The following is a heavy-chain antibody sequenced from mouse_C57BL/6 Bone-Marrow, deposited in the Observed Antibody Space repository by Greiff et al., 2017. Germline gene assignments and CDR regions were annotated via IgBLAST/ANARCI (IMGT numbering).Heavy chain of an antibody. CDR1: GYTFTSYW. CDR3: ARQYDGSRGYYFDY. Sequence: QVQLQQPGAELVKPGASVKLSCKASGYTFTSYWMHWVKQRPGQGLAWIGMIHPNSGSTNYNEKFKSKATLTVDKSSSTAYMQLSSLTSEDSAVYNWARQYDGSRGYYFDYWGKGTTLTVSS. V-gene: IGHV1-64*01. D-gene: IGHD1-1*01. J-gene: IGHJ2*01. CDR2: IHPNSGST.